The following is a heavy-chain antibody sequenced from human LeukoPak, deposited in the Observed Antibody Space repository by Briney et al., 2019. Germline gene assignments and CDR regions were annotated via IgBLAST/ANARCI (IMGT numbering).Heavy chain of an antibody. CDR1: GFTFSSYA. CDR2: ISGSCGST. CDR3: ARSGSGSYSFLDV. V-gene: IGHV3-23*01. J-gene: IGHJ6*04. D-gene: IGHD3-10*01. Sequence: GGSLRLSCAASGFTFSSYAMTWVRQAPGKGLEWVSAISGSCGSTYYADSVKGRFTISRDNSKNTLYLQMNSLRAEDTAVYYCARSGSGSYSFLDVWGKGTTVTISS.